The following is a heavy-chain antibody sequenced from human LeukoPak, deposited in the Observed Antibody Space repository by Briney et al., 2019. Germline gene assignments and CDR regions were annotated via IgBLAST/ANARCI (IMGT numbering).Heavy chain of an antibody. CDR3: AQDLFGDGYLHSPGACPEF. J-gene: IGHJ4*02. D-gene: IGHD3-16*01. CDR2: ISGRGYKT. CDR1: GFTFSSNG. V-gene: IGHV3-23*01. Sequence: KTGGSLRLSCATSGFTFSSNGMNWGRQAPGKGLEWVAVISGRGYKTYYADSVKGRFTISRDNSKNTLYLQMNSLRAEDTALYYCAQDLFGDGYLHSPGACPEFWGQGTQVTVSS.